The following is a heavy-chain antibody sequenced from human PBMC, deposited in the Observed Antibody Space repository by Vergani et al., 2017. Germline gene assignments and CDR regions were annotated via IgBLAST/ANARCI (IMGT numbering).Heavy chain of an antibody. J-gene: IGHJ6*02. Sequence: EVQLLESGGGSAQPGESLRLSCSGSGFIFGDYSLNWVRQAPGKGLEWVSCISSASHYKYYADSVKGRFTISRDNAKNTGYLQISSLSAEDTAVYYCARGKGNDILTGDEDGLDVWGQGTTVTVSS. D-gene: IGHD3-9*01. CDR2: ISSASHYK. CDR3: ARGKGNDILTGDEDGLDV. CDR1: GFIFGDYS. V-gene: IGHV3-21*06.